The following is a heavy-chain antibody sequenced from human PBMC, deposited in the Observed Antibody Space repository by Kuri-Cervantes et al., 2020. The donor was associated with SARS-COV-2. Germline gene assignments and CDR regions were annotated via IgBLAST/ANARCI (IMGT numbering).Heavy chain of an antibody. CDR1: GFTFSSYG. V-gene: IGHV3-30*18. Sequence: GGSLRLSCAASGFTFSSYGMHWVRQAPGKGLEWVAVISYDGSNKYYADSVKGRFTISRDNSKNTLYLQMNSLRAEDTAVYYCAKGGGPGSHSPLDYWGHGTLVTVSS. D-gene: IGHD1-26*01. J-gene: IGHJ4*01. CDR2: ISYDGSNK. CDR3: AKGGGPGSHSPLDY.